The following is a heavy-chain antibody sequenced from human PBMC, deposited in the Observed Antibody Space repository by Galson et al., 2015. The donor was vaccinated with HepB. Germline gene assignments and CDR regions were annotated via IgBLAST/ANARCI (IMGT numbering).Heavy chain of an antibody. CDR2: INHSGST. Sequence: QSGAEVKKPGESLRISCKGSGYSFTSYWISWIRQPPGKGLEWIGEINHSGSTNYNPSLKSRVTISVDTSKNQFSLKLSSVTAADTAVYYCASYRFGDPGQRGAFDIWGQGTMVTVSS. CDR1: GYSFTSYW. D-gene: IGHD4-17*01. CDR3: ASYRFGDPGQRGAFDI. J-gene: IGHJ3*02. V-gene: IGHV4-34*01.